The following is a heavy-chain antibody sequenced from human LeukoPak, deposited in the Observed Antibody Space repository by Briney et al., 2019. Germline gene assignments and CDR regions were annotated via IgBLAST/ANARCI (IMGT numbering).Heavy chain of an antibody. Sequence: SETLSLTCSVSGYSISSGYYWGWIRQPPGKGLEWIATIYHSGSTYYNPSLKSRVTISVDTSKNQFSLKLSSVTAADTAVYYCARLPVDILTGYYYMDVWGKGTTVTISS. CDR1: GYSISSGYY. V-gene: IGHV4-38-2*02. CDR3: ARLPVDILTGYYYMDV. D-gene: IGHD3-9*01. J-gene: IGHJ6*03. CDR2: IYHSGST.